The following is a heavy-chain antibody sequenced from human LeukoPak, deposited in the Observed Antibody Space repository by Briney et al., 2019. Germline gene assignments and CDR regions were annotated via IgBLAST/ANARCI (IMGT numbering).Heavy chain of an antibody. D-gene: IGHD2-21*02. CDR1: GGSISSYY. CDR2: IYTSGST. CDR3: ASRVALSPPVVTATFDY. J-gene: IGHJ4*02. Sequence: SETLSLTCTVSGGSISSYYWSWIRQPAGKGLEWIGRIYTSGSTNYNPSLKSRVTISVDTSKNQFSLKLSSVTAADTAVYYCASRVALSPPVVTATFDYWGQGTLVTVSS. V-gene: IGHV4-4*07.